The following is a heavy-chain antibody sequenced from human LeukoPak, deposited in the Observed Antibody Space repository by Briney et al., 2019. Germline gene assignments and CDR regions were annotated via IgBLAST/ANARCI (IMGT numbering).Heavy chain of an antibody. CDR1: GGSISSYY. J-gene: IGHJ4*02. D-gene: IGHD6-13*01. CDR3: TGSRGYFDY. CDR2: IYYSGST. V-gene: IGHV4-59*01. Sequence: SETLSLTCTVSGGSISSYYWSWIRQPPGKGLEWIGYIYYSGSTNYNPSLKSRVTISVDTSKNQFSLKLSSVTAADTALYYCTGSRGYFDYWGQGTLVTVSS.